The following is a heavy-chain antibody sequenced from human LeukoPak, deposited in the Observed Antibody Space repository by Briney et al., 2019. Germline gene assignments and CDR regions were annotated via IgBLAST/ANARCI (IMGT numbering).Heavy chain of an antibody. D-gene: IGHD1-14*01. CDR1: GFPFNSFW. CDR3: ARGGVNPVDH. J-gene: IGHJ4*02. V-gene: IGHV3-74*01. Sequence: GGSLRLSCAASGFPFNSFWMHWVRQAPGKGLVWVSDMNEYSTTIRYADSVKGRFTISRNNAKSILYLQMNNLRAEDTAMYFCARGGVNPVDHWGQGTLVTVSS. CDR2: MNEYSTTI.